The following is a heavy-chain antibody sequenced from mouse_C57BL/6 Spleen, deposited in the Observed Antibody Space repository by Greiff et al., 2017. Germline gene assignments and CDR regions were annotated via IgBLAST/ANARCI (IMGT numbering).Heavy chain of an antibody. D-gene: IGHD2-2*01. CDR1: GYAFSSYW. V-gene: IGHV1-80*01. CDR2: IYPGDGDT. J-gene: IGHJ1*03. CDR3: ARRGVTLGNFDV. Sequence: QVQLQQSGAELVKPGASVKISCKASGYAFSSYWMNWVKQRPGKGLEWIGQIYPGDGDTNYNGKFKGKATLTADKSSSTAYMQLSSLTSEDSAVYFCARRGVTLGNFDVWGTGTTVTVSS.